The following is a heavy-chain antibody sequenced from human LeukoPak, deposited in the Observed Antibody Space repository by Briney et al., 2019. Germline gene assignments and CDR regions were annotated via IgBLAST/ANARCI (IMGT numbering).Heavy chain of an antibody. CDR2: IKQDGSEK. CDR3: ARLSSSSWYWVSYYYYYYMDV. Sequence: GGSLRLSCAASGFTFSSYAMSWVRQAPGKGLEWVANIKQDGSEKYYVDSVKGRFTISRDNAKNSLYLQMNSLRAEDTAVYYCARLSSSSWYWVSYYYYYYMDVWGKGTTVTVSS. CDR1: GFTFSSYA. V-gene: IGHV3-7*01. J-gene: IGHJ6*03. D-gene: IGHD6-13*01.